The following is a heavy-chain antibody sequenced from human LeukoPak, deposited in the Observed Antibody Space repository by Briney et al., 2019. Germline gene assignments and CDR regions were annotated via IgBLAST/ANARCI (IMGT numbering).Heavy chain of an antibody. CDR3: ARATMVRGVGYYGMDV. CDR1: GGTFSSYA. CDR2: IIPIFGTA. D-gene: IGHD3-10*01. V-gene: IGHV1-69*13. Sequence: ASVKVSCKASGGTFSSYAFSWVRQAPGQGLGWMGGIIPIFGTANYAQKFQGRVTITADESTSTAYMELSSLRSEDTAVYYCARATMVRGVGYYGMDVWGQGTTVTVSS. J-gene: IGHJ6*02.